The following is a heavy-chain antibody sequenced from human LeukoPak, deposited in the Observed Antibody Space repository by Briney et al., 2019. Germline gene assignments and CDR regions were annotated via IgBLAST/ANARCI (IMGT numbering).Heavy chain of an antibody. CDR3: ARHVDHRLMFVS. Sequence: GESLRTSCKGSGYSFTSYWISWVRQMPGKGLEWMGRIDPSDSYTNYSPSFQGHVTISADKSISTAYLQWSSLKASDTAMYYCARHVDHRLMFVSWGQGTLVTVSS. V-gene: IGHV5-10-1*01. J-gene: IGHJ5*02. D-gene: IGHD3-16*01. CDR1: GYSFTSYW. CDR2: IDPSDSYT.